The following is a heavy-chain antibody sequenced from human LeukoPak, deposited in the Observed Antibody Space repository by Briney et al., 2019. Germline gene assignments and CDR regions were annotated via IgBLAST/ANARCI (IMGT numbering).Heavy chain of an antibody. D-gene: IGHD6-13*01. J-gene: IGHJ4*02. CDR1: GYTFTSYD. CDR2: MNPNSGNT. Sequence: SVKVSCKASGYTFTSYDINWVRQATGQRLEWMGWMNPNSGNTGYAQKFQGRVTITADESTSTAYMELSSLRSEDTAVYYCARGIWAAAGFFDYWGQGTLVTVSS. V-gene: IGHV1-8*03. CDR3: ARGIWAAAGFFDY.